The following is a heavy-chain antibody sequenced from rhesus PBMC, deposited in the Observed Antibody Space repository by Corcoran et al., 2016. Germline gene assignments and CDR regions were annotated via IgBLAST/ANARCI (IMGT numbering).Heavy chain of an antibody. CDR3: ARFRSYVDY. CDR1: GGSISGYW. Sequence: QVQLQESGPGLVKPSETLSLTCAVSGGSISGYWWGWIRQPPGKGLEWFGYIGGSSGSTYYNPSLKSRVTISTDTSKNQFSLKLSSVTAADTAVYYCARFRSYVDYWGQGVLVTVSS. J-gene: IGHJ4*01. CDR2: IGGSSGST. V-gene: IGHV4-165*01.